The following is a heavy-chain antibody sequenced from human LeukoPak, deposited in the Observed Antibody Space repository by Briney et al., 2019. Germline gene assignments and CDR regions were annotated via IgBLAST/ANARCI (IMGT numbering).Heavy chain of an antibody. Sequence: ASVKVSCTASGGTFSIYAISWVRQAPGQGLEWLGRIIPILGIANYAQKFQGRVTITADKSTSTAYMELSSLRSEDTAVYYCARDLVTDAMVRGVIYWFDPWGQGTLVTVSS. CDR2: IIPILGIA. CDR3: ARDLVTDAMVRGVIYWFDP. J-gene: IGHJ5*02. D-gene: IGHD3-10*01. CDR1: GGTFSIYA. V-gene: IGHV1-69*04.